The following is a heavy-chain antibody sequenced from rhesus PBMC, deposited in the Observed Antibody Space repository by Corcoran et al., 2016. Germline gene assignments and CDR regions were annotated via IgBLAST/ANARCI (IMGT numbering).Heavy chain of an antibody. V-gene: IGHV4-80*01. D-gene: IGHD3-16*01. CDR3: ARGITNRFDV. CDR1: GGSFSRYW. CDR2: INGNSGST. J-gene: IGHJ5-1*01. Sequence: QVQLQESGPGLVKPSATLSLTCAVSGGSFSRYWWSWIRQPPGKGLDWTGEINGNSGSTNYNPSRKSRITISKDASKNQFSLKRSSVTAADTALYYCARGITNRFDVWGPGVLVTVSS.